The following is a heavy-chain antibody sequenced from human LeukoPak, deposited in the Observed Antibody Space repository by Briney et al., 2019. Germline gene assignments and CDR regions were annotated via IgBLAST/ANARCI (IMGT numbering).Heavy chain of an antibody. J-gene: IGHJ3*02. Sequence: PSETLSLTCTVSGGSMKSNYWTWIRQPPGKGLEWIGYIYYSGSTNYNPSLKSRVTISVDTSKNQFSLKLSSVTAADTAVYYCARHLGIAAPRSAFDIWGQGTMVTVSS. CDR2: IYYSGST. CDR1: GGSMKSNY. D-gene: IGHD6-13*01. CDR3: ARHLGIAAPRSAFDI. V-gene: IGHV4-59*08.